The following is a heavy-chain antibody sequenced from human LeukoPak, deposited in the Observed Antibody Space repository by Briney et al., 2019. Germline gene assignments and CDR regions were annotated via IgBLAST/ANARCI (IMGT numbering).Heavy chain of an antibody. CDR1: GGSIGSYY. D-gene: IGHD2-21*01. Sequence: SETLSLTCTVSGGSIGSYYWSWIRQPPGKGLEWIGYIYYSGSTNYNPSLKSRVTISVDTSKNQFSLKLSSVTAADTAVYYCARGAVVIALSFDIWGQGTMFTVSS. CDR3: ARGAVVIALSFDI. J-gene: IGHJ3*02. CDR2: IYYSGST. V-gene: IGHV4-59*01.